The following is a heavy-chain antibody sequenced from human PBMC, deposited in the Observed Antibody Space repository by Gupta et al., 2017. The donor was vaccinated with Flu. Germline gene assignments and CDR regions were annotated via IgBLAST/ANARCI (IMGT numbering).Heavy chain of an antibody. J-gene: IGHJ6*02. Sequence: QVQLVESGVGMVQPGRSLRLSCAASGFTFRTYGMHWVRQAPGKGLEWVAGIWYDGSKKYYADSVKGRFTISRDNSENTVFLQMNSLRAEDTAVYYCARLLSVTTGIYYYGMDVWGQGTTVTVSS. V-gene: IGHV3-33*01. D-gene: IGHD4-17*01. CDR1: GFTFRTYG. CDR3: ARLLSVTTGIYYYGMDV. CDR2: IWYDGSKK.